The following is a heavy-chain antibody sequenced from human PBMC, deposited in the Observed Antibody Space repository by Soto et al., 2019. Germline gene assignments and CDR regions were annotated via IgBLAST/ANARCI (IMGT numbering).Heavy chain of an antibody. V-gene: IGHV1-18*04. CDR3: AREWYDSSGYSLQVGDFDY. J-gene: IGHJ4*02. Sequence: ASVKVSCKASGYTFTSYGISWVRQAPGQGPEWMGWISAYNGNTNYAQKLQGRVTMTTDTSTSTAYMELRSLRSDDTAVYYCAREWYDSSGYSLQVGDFDYWGQGTLVTVSS. D-gene: IGHD3-22*01. CDR2: ISAYNGNT. CDR1: GYTFTSYG.